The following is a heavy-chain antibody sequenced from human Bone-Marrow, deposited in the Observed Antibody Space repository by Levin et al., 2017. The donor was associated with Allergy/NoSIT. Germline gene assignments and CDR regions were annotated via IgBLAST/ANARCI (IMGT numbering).Heavy chain of an antibody. CDR3: ARIYCSSTSCSHPGDTYYYDYGMDV. V-gene: IGHV3-33*01. CDR1: GFTFSSYG. D-gene: IGHD2-2*01. CDR2: IWYDGSNK. Sequence: GGSLRLSCAASGFTFSSYGMHWVRQAPGKGLEWVAVIWYDGSNKYYADSVKGRFTISRDNSKNTLYLQMNSLRAEDTAVYYCARIYCSSTSCSHPGDTYYYDYGMDVWGQGTTVTVSS. J-gene: IGHJ6*02.